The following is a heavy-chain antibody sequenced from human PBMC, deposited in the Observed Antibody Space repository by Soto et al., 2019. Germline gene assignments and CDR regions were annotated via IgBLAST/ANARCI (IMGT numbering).Heavy chain of an antibody. D-gene: IGHD2-21*02. CDR1: GFTFSSYS. J-gene: IGHJ4*01. Sequence: GGSLRLSCAASGFTFSSYSMSWVRQAPGKGLEWVSAISGSGGSTYYADSVKGRFTISRDNSKNTLYLQMNSLRAEDTAVYYCAKVGDAPDALYYFDYWGQGTLVTVSS. CDR2: ISGSGGST. CDR3: AKVGDAPDALYYFDY. V-gene: IGHV3-23*01.